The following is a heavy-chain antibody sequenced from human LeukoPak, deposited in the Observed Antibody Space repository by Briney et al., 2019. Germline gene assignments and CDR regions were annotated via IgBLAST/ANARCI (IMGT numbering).Heavy chain of an antibody. CDR2: IKQDGSEK. J-gene: IGHJ4*02. V-gene: IGHV3-7*01. Sequence: GGSLRLSCAASGFTFSSYWMSWVRQAPGKGLEWVANIKQDGSEKYYVDSVKGRFTISRDNAKNSLYLQMNSLRAEDTAVYYCARDLNWNYDYFDYWGQGTLVTVSS. CDR1: GFTFSSYW. D-gene: IGHD1-7*01. CDR3: ARDLNWNYDYFDY.